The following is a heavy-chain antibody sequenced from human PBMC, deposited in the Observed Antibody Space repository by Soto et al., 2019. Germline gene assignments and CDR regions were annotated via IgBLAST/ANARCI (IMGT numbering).Heavy chain of an antibody. J-gene: IGHJ5*02. CDR2: IGGRGGNA. CDR1: GFSFIDYA. CDR3: AKARHSGDFAGSYDS. Sequence: GGSLRLSCAASGFSFIDYAINWVRQVPGRGLEYVAGIGGRGGNAFYADSMKGRFSISRDNSKNTVSLHMHNLRVDDSAMYYCAKARHSGDFAGSYDSWGQGTLVTVSS. V-gene: IGHV3-23*01. D-gene: IGHD2-21*02.